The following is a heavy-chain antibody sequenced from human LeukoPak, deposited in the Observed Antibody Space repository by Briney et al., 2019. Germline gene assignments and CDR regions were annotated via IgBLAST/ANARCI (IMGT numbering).Heavy chain of an antibody. V-gene: IGHV1-18*01. CDR3: ARDPKYSGSYYHSSLKFDY. CDR2: ISAYNGNT. J-gene: IGHJ4*02. D-gene: IGHD1-26*01. CDR1: GYTFTSYG. Sequence: ASVKVSCKASGYTFTSYGISWVRQAPGQGLEWMGWISAYNGNTNYAQKLQGRVTMTTDTSTSTAYMELRSLRSDDTAVYYCARDPKYSGSYYHSSLKFDYWGQGTLVTVSS.